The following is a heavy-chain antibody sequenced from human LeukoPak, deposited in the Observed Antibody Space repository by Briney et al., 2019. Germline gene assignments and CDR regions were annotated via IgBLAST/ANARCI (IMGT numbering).Heavy chain of an antibody. D-gene: IGHD4-23*01. CDR2: ISSSSSTI. Sequence: GGSLRFSGAASGFTFSTYSMNWVRQAPGKGLEWVAYISSSSSTIDYADSVKGRFTISRDNAKNSLYLQMNSLRAEDTAVCHCARVSGNSAGWDAFDIWGQGTMVTVSS. V-gene: IGHV3-48*04. CDR3: ARVSGNSAGWDAFDI. J-gene: IGHJ3*02. CDR1: GFTFSTYS.